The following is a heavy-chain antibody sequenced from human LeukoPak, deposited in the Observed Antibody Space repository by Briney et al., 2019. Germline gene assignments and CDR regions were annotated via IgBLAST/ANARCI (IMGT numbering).Heavy chain of an antibody. CDR1: GFTSSTNG. Sequence: PGGSLRLSCAASGFTSSTNGMHWVRQAPGKGLEWVAFIRYDGSNTQYADSVKGRFTISRDNSKNTLYLQMNSLRAEDTAMYYCAKVVRYYYDSSGSALDYWGQGTLVTVSS. V-gene: IGHV3-30*02. CDR2: IRYDGSNT. CDR3: AKVVRYYYDSSGSALDY. D-gene: IGHD3-22*01. J-gene: IGHJ4*02.